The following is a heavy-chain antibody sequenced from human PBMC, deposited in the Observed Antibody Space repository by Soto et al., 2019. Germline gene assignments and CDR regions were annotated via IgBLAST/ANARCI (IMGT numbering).Heavy chain of an antibody. CDR2: IYHSGST. D-gene: IGHD5-18*01. V-gene: IGHV4-30-2*01. Sequence: PSETLSLTCAVSGGSISSGDYSWSWIRQPPGKGLEWIGDIYHSGSTNYNPSLKSRVTISVDKSKNQFSLKLSSVTAADTGVYFCARDIYSYGSVGTPDIWGQGTMVTVSS. J-gene: IGHJ3*02. CDR3: ARDIYSYGSVGTPDI. CDR1: GGSISSGDYS.